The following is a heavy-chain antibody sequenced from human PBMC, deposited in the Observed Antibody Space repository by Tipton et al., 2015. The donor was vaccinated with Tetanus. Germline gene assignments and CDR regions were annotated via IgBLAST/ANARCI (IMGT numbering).Heavy chain of an antibody. D-gene: IGHD5-24*01. CDR1: GGSMRGDH. CDR2: TYGSGRI. V-gene: IGHV4-59*03. CDR3: AGYRMGWGGRGY. Sequence: TLSLTCTVSGGSMRGDHWSWIRQPPGKGLEWLGHTYGSGRINYNPTLKSRVTISAYPSRNPCSLYLNSVTAAETAVSFCAGYRMGWGGRGYWGQGTLVTVSS. J-gene: IGHJ4*02.